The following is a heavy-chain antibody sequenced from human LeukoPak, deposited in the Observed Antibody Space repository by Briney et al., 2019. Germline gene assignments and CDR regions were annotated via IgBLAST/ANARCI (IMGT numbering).Heavy chain of an antibody. D-gene: IGHD2-15*01. Sequence: SETLSLTCTVSGGSISSYYWSWIRQPAGKGLEWIWRIYTSGSTNYNPSLKSRVTMSVDTSKNQFSLKLSSVTAADTAVYYCARDPYCSGGSCYDDAFDIWGQGTMVTVSS. CDR2: IYTSGST. CDR1: GGSISSYY. CDR3: ARDPYCSGGSCYDDAFDI. J-gene: IGHJ3*02. V-gene: IGHV4-4*07.